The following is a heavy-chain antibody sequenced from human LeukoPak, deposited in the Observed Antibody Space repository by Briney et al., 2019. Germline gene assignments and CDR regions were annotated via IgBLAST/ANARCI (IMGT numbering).Heavy chain of an antibody. CDR3: AHTGQDDYGDYFGAFDI. Sequence: SGPTLVKPTQTLTLTCTFSGFSLSTSGVGVGWIRQPPGKALEWLALIYWDDGKRYSPSLKSRLTITKDTSKNQVVLTMTNMDPMDTATYYCAHTGQDDYGDYFGAFDIWGQGTMVTVSS. D-gene: IGHD4-17*01. V-gene: IGHV2-5*02. CDR1: GFSLSTSGVG. J-gene: IGHJ3*02. CDR2: IYWDDGK.